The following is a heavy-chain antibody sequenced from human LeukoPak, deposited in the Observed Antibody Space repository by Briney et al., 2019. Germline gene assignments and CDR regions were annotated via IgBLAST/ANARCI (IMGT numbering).Heavy chain of an antibody. CDR3: TIDPFYDSAGFGF. J-gene: IGHJ4*02. V-gene: IGHV3-15*06. CDR2: IEAKAHGGTT. Sequence: GGSLRLSCVASGFTFSESWMTWVRQAPGKGLEWVGRIEAKAHGGTTNYAAPVKGRFTISRDDSKNTLYLQMSSLKTEDTAVYYCTIDPFYDSAGFGFWGQGTLVTVSS. CDR1: GFTFSESW. D-gene: IGHD3-22*01.